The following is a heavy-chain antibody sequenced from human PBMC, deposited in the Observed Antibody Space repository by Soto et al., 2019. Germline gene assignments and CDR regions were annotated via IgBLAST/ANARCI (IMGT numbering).Heavy chain of an antibody. J-gene: IGHJ4*02. V-gene: IGHV3-23*01. CDR1: GFPFGNYA. CDR3: ARDSMVVVAITRVRGDHFDY. D-gene: IGHD3-22*01. CDR2: LIPGGGTT. Sequence: PRGTLRLSCADCGFPFGNYAMRWVRAAPCKGLEGVSALIPGGGTTYYADSVKGRFTISRDNSKNTLYRQMNSLSSDDSAVYYCARDSMVVVAITRVRGDHFDYWGQGTQVTVSS.